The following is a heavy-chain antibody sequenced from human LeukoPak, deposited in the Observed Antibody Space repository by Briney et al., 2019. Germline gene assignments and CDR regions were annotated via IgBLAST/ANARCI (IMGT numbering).Heavy chain of an antibody. V-gene: IGHV3-13*01. J-gene: IGHJ4*02. Sequence: PGGSLRLSCAASGFTFSSYDMHWVRQATGKGLEWVSAIGTAGDTYYPGSVKGRFTISRDNSKDTLFLQMHSLRPGDTAVYYCVREDTPATANYWGQGTLVTISS. CDR1: GFTFSSYD. CDR2: IGTAGDT. CDR3: VREDTPATANY. D-gene: IGHD2-21*02.